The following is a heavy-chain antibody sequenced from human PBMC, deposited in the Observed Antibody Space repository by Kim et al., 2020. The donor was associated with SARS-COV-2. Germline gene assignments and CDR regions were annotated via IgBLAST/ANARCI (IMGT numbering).Heavy chain of an antibody. CDR3: ARDRAGRSMDY. D-gene: IGHD6-6*01. Sequence: YYVNSVKDRFTISRDSYKSTVYLQMNNLRADDTAVYYCARDRAGRSMDYWGQGTLVTVSS. J-gene: IGHJ4*02. V-gene: IGHV3-33*01.